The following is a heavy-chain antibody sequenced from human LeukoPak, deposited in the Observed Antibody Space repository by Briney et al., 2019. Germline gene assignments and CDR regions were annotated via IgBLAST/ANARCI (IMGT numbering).Heavy chain of an antibody. CDR3: ARQSNYVLDY. D-gene: IGHD4/OR15-4a*01. CDR1: GFTYSSYW. J-gene: IGHJ4*02. V-gene: IGHV3-74*01. Sequence: GGSLRLSCAASGFTYSSYWMHWVRQAPGKGLLWVSRINSDGGSTNYADSVKGRFTISRDNAKNTLYLHMNSLRAEDTAMYYCARQSNYVLDYWGQGTLVTVSS. CDR2: INSDGGST.